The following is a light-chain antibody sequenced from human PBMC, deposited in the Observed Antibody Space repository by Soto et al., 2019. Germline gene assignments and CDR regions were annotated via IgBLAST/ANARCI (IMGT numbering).Light chain of an antibody. CDR2: DVS. Sequence: QSVLAQARSVSGSPGQSVTISCTGTSSDVGGYNYVSWYQQHPGKAPKLMIYDVSKRPSGVPDRFSGSKSGNTASLTISGLQAEDEADYYCCSYAGSYVVFGTGTKVTV. CDR3: CSYAGSYVV. J-gene: IGLJ1*01. V-gene: IGLV2-11*01. CDR1: SSDVGGYNY.